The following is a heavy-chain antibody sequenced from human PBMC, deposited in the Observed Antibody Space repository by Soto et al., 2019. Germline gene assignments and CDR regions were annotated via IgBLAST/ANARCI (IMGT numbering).Heavy chain of an antibody. D-gene: IGHD1-1*01. CDR1: GFTFSSYG. J-gene: IGHJ3*02. CDR2: ISYDGSNK. V-gene: IGHV3-30*18. CDR3: AKAWGWNDAAFDI. Sequence: GGSLRLSCAASGFTFSSYGMHWVRQAPGKGLEWVAVISYDGSNKYYADSVKGRFTISRDNSKNTLYLQMNSLRAEDTAVYYCAKAWGWNDAAFDIWGQGTMVTVSS.